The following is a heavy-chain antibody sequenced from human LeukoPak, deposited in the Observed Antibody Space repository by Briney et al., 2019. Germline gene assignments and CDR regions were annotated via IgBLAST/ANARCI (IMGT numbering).Heavy chain of an antibody. CDR2: IYYSGST. J-gene: IGHJ3*02. Sequence: SETLSLTCTVSGGSISSHYWSWIRQPPGKGLERIGYIYYSGSTNYNPSLKSRVTISVDTSKNQFSLKLSSVTAADTAVYYCARVGDCSSTSCYMEIAFDIWGQGTMVTVSS. CDR1: GGSISSHY. D-gene: IGHD2-2*02. CDR3: ARVGDCSSTSCYMEIAFDI. V-gene: IGHV4-59*11.